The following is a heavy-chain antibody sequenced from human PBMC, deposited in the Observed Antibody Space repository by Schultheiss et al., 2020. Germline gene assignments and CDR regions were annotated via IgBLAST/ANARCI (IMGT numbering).Heavy chain of an antibody. D-gene: IGHD1-7*01. V-gene: IGHV3-33*01. CDR3: ARRKTWYNWNYAYFDY. CDR2: IWYDGSNK. CDR1: GFTFSSYG. Sequence: GGSLRLSCAASGFTFSSYGMHWVRQAPGKGLEWVAVIWYDGSNKYYADSVKGRFTISRDNSKNTLYLQMNSLRAEDTAVYYCARRKTWYNWNYAYFDYWGQGTLVTVSS. J-gene: IGHJ4*02.